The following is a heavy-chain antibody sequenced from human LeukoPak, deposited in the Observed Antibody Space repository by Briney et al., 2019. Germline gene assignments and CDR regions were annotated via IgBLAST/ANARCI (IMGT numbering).Heavy chain of an antibody. V-gene: IGHV4-59*08. CDR1: GGSISSYY. CDR3: ARQYYYYSSGSYYYYGMDV. D-gene: IGHD3-22*01. CDR2: IYYNGST. J-gene: IGHJ6*02. Sequence: SETLSLTCTVSGGSISSYYWSWIRQPPGKGLEWIGYIYYNGSTNYNPSLKSRVTISVDTSKDQFSLKLSSVTAADTAVYYCARQYYYYSSGSYYYYGMDVWGQGTSVTVSS.